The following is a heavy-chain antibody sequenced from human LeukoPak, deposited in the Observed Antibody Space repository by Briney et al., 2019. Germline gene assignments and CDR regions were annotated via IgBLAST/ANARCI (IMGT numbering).Heavy chain of an antibody. CDR1: GFTFSSYA. J-gene: IGHJ4*02. CDR3: AREPSGSLRYLY. CDR2: IYSGGST. D-gene: IGHD1-26*01. Sequence: TGGSLRLSCAASGFTFSSYAMSWVRQAPGKGLEWVSVIYSGGSTYYADSVKGRFTISRDNSKNTLYLQMNSLRAEDTAVYYCAREPSGSLRYLYWGQGTLVTVSS. V-gene: IGHV3-53*01.